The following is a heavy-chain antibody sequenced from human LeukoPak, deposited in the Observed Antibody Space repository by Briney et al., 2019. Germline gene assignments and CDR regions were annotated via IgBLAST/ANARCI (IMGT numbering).Heavy chain of an antibody. D-gene: IGHD4-17*01. CDR2: INHSGST. J-gene: IGHJ4*02. CDR3: ARGRESTED. CDR1: GGSFSGYY. Sequence: SETLSLTCAVYGGSFSGYYWSWIRQPQGKGLEWIGEINHSGSTNYNPSLKSRVTISVDTSKNQFSLKLSSVTAADTAVYYCARGRESTEDWGQGTLVTVSS. V-gene: IGHV4-34*01.